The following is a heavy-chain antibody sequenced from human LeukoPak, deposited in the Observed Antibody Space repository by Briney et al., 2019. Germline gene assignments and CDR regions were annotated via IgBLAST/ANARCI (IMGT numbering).Heavy chain of an antibody. J-gene: IGHJ4*02. Sequence: GGSLRLSCAASGFTFYDYAMHWVRHAPGKGLEGVSSISWNSGNIGYADSVKGRFTISRDNAKNSLYLQMNSLRAEDTALYYCAKDARYDSSGYLDYWGQGTLVTVSS. CDR3: AKDARYDSSGYLDY. CDR1: GFTFYDYA. CDR2: ISWNSGNI. D-gene: IGHD3-22*01. V-gene: IGHV3-9*01.